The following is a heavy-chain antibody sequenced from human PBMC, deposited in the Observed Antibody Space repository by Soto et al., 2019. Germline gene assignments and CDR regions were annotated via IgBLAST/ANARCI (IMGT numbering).Heavy chain of an antibody. CDR3: ARDVVSSEKQPDYYYYGMDV. J-gene: IGHJ6*02. V-gene: IGHV3-30-3*01. CDR2: ISYDGSNK. CDR1: VFTFSSYA. Sequence: QVQLVESGGGVVQPGRSLRLACAASVFTFSSYAIHWVRQSPGKGLEWVAVISYDGSNKYYADSVKGRFTISRDNSKNTLYLQMNSLRAEDTDVYYCARDVVSSEKQPDYYYYGMDVWGQGTTVTVSS. D-gene: IGHD3-3*01.